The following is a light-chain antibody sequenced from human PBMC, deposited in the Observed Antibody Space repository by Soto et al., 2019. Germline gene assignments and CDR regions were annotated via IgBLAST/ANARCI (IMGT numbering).Light chain of an antibody. V-gene: IGKV3-20*01. CDR2: GGS. CDR1: QRISASY. CDR3: QQSGSSPWT. J-gene: IGKJ1*01. Sequence: EIVLTKSPGTLSLSPGERATFSWRASQRISASYVAWYKQKPGQAPRLVIYGGSNRAPGIPDRFSGSGSGTDFTLTISRLEPEEFALYFCQQSGSSPWTFGQGTKVQIK.